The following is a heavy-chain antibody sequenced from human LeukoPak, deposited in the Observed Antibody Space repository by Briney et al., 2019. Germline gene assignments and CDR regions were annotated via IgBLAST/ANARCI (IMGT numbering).Heavy chain of an antibody. D-gene: IGHD3-10*01. V-gene: IGHV4-59*01. CDR3: AREVTMVRGVFDY. CDR2: IYYSGST. J-gene: IGHJ4*02. CDR1: GGSISSYY. Sequence: SETLSLTCTVSGGSISSYYWSWIRQPPGKGLEWIGYIYYSGSTSYNPSLKSRVTISVDTSKNQFSLKLSSVTAADTAVYYCAREVTMVRGVFDYWGQGTLVTVSS.